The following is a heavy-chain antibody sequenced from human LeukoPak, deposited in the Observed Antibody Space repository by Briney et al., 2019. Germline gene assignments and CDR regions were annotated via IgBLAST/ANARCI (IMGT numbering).Heavy chain of an antibody. CDR3: ARHEYSSSFWFDP. D-gene: IGHD6-6*01. J-gene: IGHJ5*02. V-gene: IGHV4-59*08. CDR1: GDSVSSYY. Sequence: SETLSLTCTVSGDSVSSYYWSWIRQPPGKGLEWIGYIYYSGSTNYNPSLKSRLTISVDTSKNQFSLKLSSVTAADTAMYYCARHEYSSSFWFDPWGQGTLVTVSS. CDR2: IYYSGST.